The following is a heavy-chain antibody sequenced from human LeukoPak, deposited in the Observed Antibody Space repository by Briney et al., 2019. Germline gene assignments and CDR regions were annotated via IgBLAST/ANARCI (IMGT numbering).Heavy chain of an antibody. CDR2: INTFNGNT. J-gene: IGHJ4*02. CDR3: ARGLGEGARRDLDF. V-gene: IGHV1-18*01. CDR1: GYRFSDYG. D-gene: IGHD1-26*01. Sequence: GASVKVSCKTSGYRFSDYGISWVRQAPGQGLQWMGWINTFNGNTENAQSLQGRATMTIDTATATAYLELRSLVSDDTAVYYCARGLGEGARRDLDFWGQGTLVTVSS.